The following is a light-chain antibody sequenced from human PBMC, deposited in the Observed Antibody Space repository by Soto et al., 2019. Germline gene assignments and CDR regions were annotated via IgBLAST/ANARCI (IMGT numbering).Light chain of an antibody. Sequence: QSALTQPASVSGSPGQSITMSCTGTSSDVGSCSHVSWFQQHPGKAPKLMIHEDTKRPSEVSDRFSGSRSGNTASLTVSGLQAEDEADYYCCLCGGTVFGGGTKLTVL. J-gene: IGLJ2*01. CDR3: CLCGGTV. CDR2: EDT. V-gene: IGLV2-23*01. CDR1: SSDVGSCSH.